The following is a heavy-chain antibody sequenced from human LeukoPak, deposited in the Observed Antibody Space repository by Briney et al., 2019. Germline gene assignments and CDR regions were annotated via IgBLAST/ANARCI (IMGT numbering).Heavy chain of an antibody. CDR3: AKGAGLSTLYYFDY. Sequence: GGSLRLSCAASGFTFDDYAMHWLRQAPGKALEWVSGISWNSGSIGYADSVKGRFTISRDNAKNSLYLQMNSLRAEDTALYYCAKGAGLSTLYYFDYWGQGTLVTVSS. CDR1: GFTFDDYA. CDR2: ISWNSGSI. D-gene: IGHD3-10*01. J-gene: IGHJ4*02. V-gene: IGHV3-9*01.